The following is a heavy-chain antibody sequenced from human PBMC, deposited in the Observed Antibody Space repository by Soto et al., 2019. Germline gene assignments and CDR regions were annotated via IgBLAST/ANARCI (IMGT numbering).Heavy chain of an antibody. CDR1: GFTFSNAW. CDR3: TMRDCTNGVCYKDRDRDAFDI. J-gene: IGHJ3*02. V-gene: IGHV3-15*07. D-gene: IGHD2-8*01. CDR2: IKSKTDGGTT. Sequence: EVQLVESGGGLVKPGGSLRLSCAASGFTFSNAWMNWVRQAPGKGLEWVGRIKSKTDGGTTDYAAPVKGRFTISRDDSKNTLYLQMNSLKTEETSGYYCTMRDCTNGVCYKDRDRDAFDIGGQGTMVTVSS.